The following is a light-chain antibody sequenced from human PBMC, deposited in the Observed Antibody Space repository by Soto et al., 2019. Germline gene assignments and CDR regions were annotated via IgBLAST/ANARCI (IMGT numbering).Light chain of an antibody. Sequence: DIQMTQSPSSLSASVVDEVTITCRASHTIMTYLNWYQLKPGKPPRLLIYAASSLQSGVPSRFSGSGSGTDFTPTINSLQPEDFATYSCQQSYSSPPTFGQGTKVDI. CDR3: QQSYSSPPT. V-gene: IGKV1-39*01. CDR2: AAS. J-gene: IGKJ1*01. CDR1: HTIMTY.